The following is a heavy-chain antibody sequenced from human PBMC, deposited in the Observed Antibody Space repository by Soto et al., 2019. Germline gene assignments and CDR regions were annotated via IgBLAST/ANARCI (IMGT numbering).Heavy chain of an antibody. CDR1: GFTFSSYG. Sequence: QVQLVESGGGVVQPGRSLRLSCAASGFTFSSYGMHWVRQAPGKGLEWVAVIWYDGIKKHYADSVKGRFTISRDNSKNTLYLEMNILRVEDTAVYYCARDRNIVVVPAAIAEYWGQGTLVTVSS. CDR2: IWYDGIKK. D-gene: IGHD2-2*01. J-gene: IGHJ4*02. CDR3: ARDRNIVVVPAAIAEY. V-gene: IGHV3-33*01.